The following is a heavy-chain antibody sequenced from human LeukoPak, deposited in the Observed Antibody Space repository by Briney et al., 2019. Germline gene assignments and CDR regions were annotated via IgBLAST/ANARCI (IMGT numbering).Heavy chain of an antibody. CDR3: ARQDGSGLFYFDY. CDR2: IYPGDSGT. V-gene: IGHV5-51*01. D-gene: IGHD3-10*01. J-gene: IGHJ4*02. Sequence: GESLKISCKGSGYSFSYYWIGWARQMRGKGLEWMGIIYPGDSGTKYSPSFQGQVTISVDKSISTAYLQWSSLKASDTAIYYCARQDGSGLFYFDYWGQGTLVTVSS. CDR1: GYSFSYYW.